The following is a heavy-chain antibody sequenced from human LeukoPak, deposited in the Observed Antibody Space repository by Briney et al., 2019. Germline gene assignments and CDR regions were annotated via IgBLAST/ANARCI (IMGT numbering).Heavy chain of an antibody. CDR1: GFTFSSYG. CDR3: AKEGSDASGSYFDY. CDR2: ISYDGSNK. J-gene: IGHJ4*02. D-gene: IGHD3-10*01. V-gene: IGHV3-30*18. Sequence: GRSLRLSCAASGFTFSSYGMHWVRKSPGKGLEWVAVISYDGSNKYYADSVKGRFTISRDNSKNTLYLQMNSLRAEDTAVYYCAKEGSDASGSYFDYWGQGTLVTVSS.